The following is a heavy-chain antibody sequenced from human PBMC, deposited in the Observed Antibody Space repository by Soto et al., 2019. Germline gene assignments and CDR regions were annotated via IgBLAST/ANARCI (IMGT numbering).Heavy chain of an antibody. V-gene: IGHV4-30-2*01. D-gene: IGHD2-15*01. Sequence: QLQLQESGSGLVKPSQTLSLTCAVSGGSISSGGYSWSWIRQPPGRGLEWIGYIYHSGSTYYNPSLXSXVXIPXDRSKNQFSLKLSSVTAADTAVYYCARGQVVAAQHWGQGTLVTVSS. J-gene: IGHJ4*02. CDR3: ARGQVVAAQH. CDR2: IYHSGST. CDR1: GGSISSGGYS.